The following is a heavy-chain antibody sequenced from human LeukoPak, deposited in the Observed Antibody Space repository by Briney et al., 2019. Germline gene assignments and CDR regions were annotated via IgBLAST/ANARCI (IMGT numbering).Heavy chain of an antibody. D-gene: IGHD3-22*01. CDR2: INPYSGGT. CDR1: GYTFTVYY. V-gene: IGHV1-2*02. CDR3: ARLPYDSSGYSDF. J-gene: IGHJ4*02. Sequence: ASVEVSCKASGYTFTVYYIHWVRQAPGQGLEWMGWINPYSGGTNYAQKFQGRVTMTRDTSINTAYMELSRLRSDDTAVYYCARLPYDSSGYSDFWGQGTLATVSS.